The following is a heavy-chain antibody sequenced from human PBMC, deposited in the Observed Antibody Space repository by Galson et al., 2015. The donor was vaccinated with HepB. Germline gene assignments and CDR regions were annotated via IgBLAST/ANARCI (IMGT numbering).Heavy chain of an antibody. CDR2: IDPSDYYT. Sequence: QSGAEVKKPGESLRISCKGSGYSFTSYWISWVRQMPGKGLEWMGRIDPSDYYTNYSPSFQGHVTISADKSISTAYLQWSSLKASDTAMYYCARMDCSGGSCYSFDPWGQGTLVTVSS. J-gene: IGHJ5*02. V-gene: IGHV5-10-1*01. CDR1: GYSFTSYW. CDR3: ARMDCSGGSCYSFDP. D-gene: IGHD2-15*01.